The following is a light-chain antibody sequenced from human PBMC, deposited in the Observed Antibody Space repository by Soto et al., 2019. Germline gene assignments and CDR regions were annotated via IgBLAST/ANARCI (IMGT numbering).Light chain of an antibody. CDR2: DVS. J-gene: IGLJ1*01. V-gene: IGLV2-14*01. CDR1: SSDDGGYNY. Sequence: QSALTQPASVSGSAGQSITISCTGTSSDDGGYNYVSWYQQHPGKAPKLMIYDVSNRPSGVSNRFSGSKSGNTASLTISGLQAEDEADYYCSSYTSSSTRYLFGTGTKVTVL. CDR3: SSYTSSSTRYL.